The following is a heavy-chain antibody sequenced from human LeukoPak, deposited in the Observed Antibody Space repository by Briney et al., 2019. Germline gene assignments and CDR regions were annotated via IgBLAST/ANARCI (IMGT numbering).Heavy chain of an antibody. CDR3: ARVSSYYDILTGYYNHWYFDL. V-gene: IGHV4-59*10. Sequence: SETLSLTCAVYGGSFSGYYWSWIRQPAGKGLEWIGRIYTSGSTNYNPSLKSRVTMSVDTSKNQFSLKLSSVTAADTAVYYCARVSSYYDILTGYYNHWYFDLWGRGTLVTVSS. J-gene: IGHJ2*01. CDR2: IYTSGST. D-gene: IGHD3-9*01. CDR1: GGSFSGYY.